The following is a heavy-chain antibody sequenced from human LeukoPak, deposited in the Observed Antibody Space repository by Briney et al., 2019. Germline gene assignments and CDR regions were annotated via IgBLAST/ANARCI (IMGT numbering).Heavy chain of an antibody. Sequence: GGSLRLSCAASGFTFSDFYMSWIRQAPGKGLEWVSYISSSGSTIYYADSVKGRFTISRDNAKTSLYLQVNSLRAEDTAVYYCASTADPYYYDSSGYYEILGYAMDVWGQGTTVTVSS. CDR3: ASTADPYYYDSSGYYEILGYAMDV. CDR2: ISSSGSTI. CDR1: GFTFSDFY. J-gene: IGHJ6*02. V-gene: IGHV3-11*01. D-gene: IGHD3-22*01.